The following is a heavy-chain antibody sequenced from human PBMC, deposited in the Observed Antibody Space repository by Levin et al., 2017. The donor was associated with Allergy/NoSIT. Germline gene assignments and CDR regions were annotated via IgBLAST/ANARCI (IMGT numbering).Heavy chain of an antibody. J-gene: IGHJ3*02. CDR3: ARDGVRGGAFDI. D-gene: IGHD3-10*01. V-gene: IGHV1-2*02. Sequence: ASVKVSCKASGYTFTGYYMHWVRQAPGQGLEWMGWMFPDTGGTNYAQKFQGRVTMTRDTSIKTAYMELSRLTSDDTAFYYCARDGVRGGAFDIWGQGTMVTVSS. CDR2: MFPDTGGT. CDR1: GYTFTGYY.